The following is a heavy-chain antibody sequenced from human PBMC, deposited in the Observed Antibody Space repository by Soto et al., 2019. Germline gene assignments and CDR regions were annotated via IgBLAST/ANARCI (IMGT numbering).Heavy chain of an antibody. Sequence: QVQLVQSGAEEKKPGASVKVSCKASGYTFTSYAMHWVRQAPGQRLEWMGWINAGNGNTKYSQKFQGRVTITRDTSASTAYMELSSLRSEDTAVYYCARDPSMMGSGSYRTTLFDYWGQGTLVTVSS. CDR1: GYTFTSYA. CDR2: INAGNGNT. V-gene: IGHV1-3*05. D-gene: IGHD1-26*01. CDR3: ARDPSMMGSGSYRTTLFDY. J-gene: IGHJ4*02.